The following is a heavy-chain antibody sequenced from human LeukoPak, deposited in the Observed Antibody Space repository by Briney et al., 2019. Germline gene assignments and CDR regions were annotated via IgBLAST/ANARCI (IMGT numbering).Heavy chain of an antibody. CDR2: INNDGSST. CDR1: GFTFSSYW. J-gene: IGHJ6*03. D-gene: IGHD3-10*01. V-gene: IGHV3-74*01. Sequence: PRGSLRLSCGASGFTFSSYWMHWVRHAPGKGLVWVSRINNDGSSTSYADSVQGRFTISRDNAKNTLYLQMNSLRAEDTALYYCARVARGDYYYYYMDVWGKGTTVTVSS. CDR3: ARVARGDYYYYYMDV.